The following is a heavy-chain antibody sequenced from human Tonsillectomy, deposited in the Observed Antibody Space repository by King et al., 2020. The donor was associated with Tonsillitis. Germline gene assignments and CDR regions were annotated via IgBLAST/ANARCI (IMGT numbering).Heavy chain of an antibody. CDR1: GFTFGSYW. D-gene: IGHD2-15*01. CDR2: INAYGSNT. CDR3: VNSQWGGSSDY. V-gene: IGHV3-74*03. Sequence: VQLVESGGGLVQPGGSLRLSCAASGFTFGSYWMHWVRHAPGKGLVWVSRINAYGSNTQYADSVKGRFTISRDNAKNTLYLQMNSLRAEDTAVYYCVNSQWGGSSDYWGQGTLVTVSS. J-gene: IGHJ4*02.